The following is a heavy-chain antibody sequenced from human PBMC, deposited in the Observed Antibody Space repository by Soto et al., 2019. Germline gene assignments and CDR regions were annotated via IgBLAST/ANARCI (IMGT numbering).Heavy chain of an antibody. V-gene: IGHV1-2*04. D-gene: IGHD6-19*01. CDR3: ARGGWQWPPHYFDY. Sequence: GASVKVSCKASGYTFTGYYMHWVRQAPGQGLEWMGWINPNSGGTNYAQKFQGWVTMTGDTSISTAYMELSRLRSDDTAVYYCARGGWQWPPHYFDYWGQGTLVTVSS. CDR1: GYTFTGYY. CDR2: INPNSGGT. J-gene: IGHJ4*02.